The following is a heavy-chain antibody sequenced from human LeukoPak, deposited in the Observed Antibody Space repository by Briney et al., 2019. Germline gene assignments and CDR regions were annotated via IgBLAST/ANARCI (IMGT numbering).Heavy chain of an antibody. J-gene: IGHJ4*02. CDR1: GGSLTSFY. Sequence: SETLSLTCTVSGGSLTSFYWSWIRQPAGKGLEWIGRIYSSGITNYNPSLKSRVTMSVVSSNGQFSLKLTSVTAADTAVYYCARDARGAGEPDYWGQGTLVTVSS. D-gene: IGHD1-14*01. V-gene: IGHV4-4*07. CDR2: IYSSGIT. CDR3: ARDARGAGEPDY.